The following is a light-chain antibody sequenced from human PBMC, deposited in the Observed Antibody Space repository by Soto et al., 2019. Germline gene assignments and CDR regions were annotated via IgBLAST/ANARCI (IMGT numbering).Light chain of an antibody. J-gene: IGKJ3*01. CDR1: QSVSSY. Sequence: EIVLTQSPATLSLSPGERATLSCRASQSVSSYLAWYQQKPGQAPRLLIYDASNRATGIPARFSGSGSGTDFPLTIRSLEPADFAVYYCQQRSNWPPTFGPGTKVDIK. CDR3: QQRSNWPPT. CDR2: DAS. V-gene: IGKV3-11*01.